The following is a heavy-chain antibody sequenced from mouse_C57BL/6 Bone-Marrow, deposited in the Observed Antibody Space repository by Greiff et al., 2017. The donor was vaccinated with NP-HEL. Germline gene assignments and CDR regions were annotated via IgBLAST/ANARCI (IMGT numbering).Heavy chain of an antibody. D-gene: IGHD1-1*01. Sequence: VQLQQPGAELVRPGTSVKLSCKASGYTFTSYWMHWVKQRPGQGLEWIGVIDPSDSYTNYNQKFKGKATLTVDTSSSTAYMQLSSLTSEDSAVYYCARISYRLAMDYGGQGTSVTVSS. CDR1: GYTFTSYW. CDR2: IDPSDSYT. CDR3: ARISYRLAMDY. J-gene: IGHJ4*01. V-gene: IGHV1-59*01.